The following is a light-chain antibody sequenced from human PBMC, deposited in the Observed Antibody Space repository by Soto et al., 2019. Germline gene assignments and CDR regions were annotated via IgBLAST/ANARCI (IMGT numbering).Light chain of an antibody. CDR3: NSYTRSTTLV. V-gene: IGLV2-14*01. J-gene: IGLJ2*01. CDR1: SSDVGGYNY. CDR2: EVS. Sequence: QSALTQPASVSGSPGQSITISCTGTSSDVGGYNYVSWYQQHPGKAPKLMIYEVSNRPSGVSHRFSGSKSGNTASLTISGLKAEDEADYYCNSYTRSTTLVFGGGTKVTFL.